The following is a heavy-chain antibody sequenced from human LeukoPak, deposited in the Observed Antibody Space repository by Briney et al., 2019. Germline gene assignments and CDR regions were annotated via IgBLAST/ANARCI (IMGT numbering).Heavy chain of an antibody. CDR3: TRLYDGSGTYYNGDY. V-gene: IGHV3-73*01. CDR2: IRSNYAT. CDR1: AFTFSGSA. Sequence: PGGSLRLSCAGSAFTFSGSAIHWVRQASGKGLEWVGRIRSNYATTYAASMKGRFTISRDDSQNTAYLQINSLKTEDTAVYYCTRLYDGSGTYYNGDYWGQGTLVTVSS. D-gene: IGHD3-10*01. J-gene: IGHJ4*02.